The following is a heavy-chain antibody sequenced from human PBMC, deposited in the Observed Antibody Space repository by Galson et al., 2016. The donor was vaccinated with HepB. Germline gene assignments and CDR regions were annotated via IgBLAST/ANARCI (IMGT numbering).Heavy chain of an antibody. Sequence: SLRLSCAASGFSFSSYALHWVRQAPGKGLEWVAVISYDGSDKYYSDSVRGQFTISRDNSKNMLYLQMNSLRVEDTAVYYRAKVADVEYGGPSPQNWLDPWGQGTLVTVSS. CDR2: ISYDGSDK. V-gene: IGHV3-30*18. CDR3: AKVADVEYGGPSPQNWLDP. D-gene: IGHD6-6*01. J-gene: IGHJ5*02. CDR1: GFSFSSYA.